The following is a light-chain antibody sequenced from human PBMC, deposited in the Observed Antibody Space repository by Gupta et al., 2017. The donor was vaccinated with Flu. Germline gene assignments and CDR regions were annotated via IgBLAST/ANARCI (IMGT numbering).Light chain of an antibody. CDR1: ALPKKY. J-gene: IGLJ1*01. CDR2: EDS. V-gene: IGLV3-10*01. CDR3: YSTDSRGYQSV. Sequence: SSELPQPPSVSVCPEQTARITCTGDALPKKYAYWYQQKSGQAPVLVIYEDSKRPSGIPERFSGSSSGTLATLTISGAQVEDEADYYCYSTDSRGYQSVFGTGTKVTVL.